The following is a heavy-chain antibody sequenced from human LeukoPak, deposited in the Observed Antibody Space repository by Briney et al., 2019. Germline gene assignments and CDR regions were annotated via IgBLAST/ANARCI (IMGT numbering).Heavy chain of an antibody. CDR3: ARDGQMTYYDAFTRDHFYYHMDV. Sequence: VSVKVSCKATGYTFTNYALNWVRQVPGQGLEWMGWINTYSGNATYAQGFRGRVVFSVDTSVSTAYLQISGLTAEDTGVYYCARDGQMTYYDAFTRDHFYYHMDVWGKGTTITVSS. J-gene: IGHJ6*03. V-gene: IGHV7-4-1*02. CDR1: GYTFTNYA. D-gene: IGHD3-3*01. CDR2: INTYSGNA.